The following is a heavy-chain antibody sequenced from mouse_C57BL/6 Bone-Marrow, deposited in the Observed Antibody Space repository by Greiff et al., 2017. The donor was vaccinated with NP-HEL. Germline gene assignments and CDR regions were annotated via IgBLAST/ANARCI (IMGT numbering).Heavy chain of an antibody. D-gene: IGHD1-1*01. CDR3: ARSSSTVVAYYYAMDY. Sequence: QVQLKQPGAELVKPGASVKLSCKASGYTFTSYWMDWVKQRPGQGLEWIGNIYPSDSETHYNQKFKDKATLTVDKSSSTAYMQLSSLTSEDSAVYYCARSSSTVVAYYYAMDYWGQGTSVTVSS. CDR2: IYPSDSET. V-gene: IGHV1-61*01. CDR1: GYTFTSYW. J-gene: IGHJ4*01.